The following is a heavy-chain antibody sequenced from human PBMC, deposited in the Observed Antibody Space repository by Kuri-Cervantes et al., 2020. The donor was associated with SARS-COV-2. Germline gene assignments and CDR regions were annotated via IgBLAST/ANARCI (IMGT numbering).Heavy chain of an antibody. J-gene: IGHJ4*02. Sequence: ASVKVSCKASGYTFTRYGISWVRQAPGHGLEWMGWIGAYNGNTNYAQKLQGRVTMTTDTSTSTAYMELRSLRSDDTAVYYCARDGRFLEWFSPTRPHLDYWGQGTLVTVSS. CDR2: IGAYNGNT. D-gene: IGHD3-3*01. CDR3: ARDGRFLEWFSPTRPHLDY. CDR1: GYTFTRYG. V-gene: IGHV1-18*01.